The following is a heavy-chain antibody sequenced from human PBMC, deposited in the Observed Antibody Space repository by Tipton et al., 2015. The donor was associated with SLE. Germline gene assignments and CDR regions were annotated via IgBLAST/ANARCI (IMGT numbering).Heavy chain of an antibody. CDR1: GFTFSSYG. D-gene: IGHD1-7*01. J-gene: IGHJ4*02. CDR2: IRYDGSNK. V-gene: IGHV3-30*02. CDR3: AKEGELELLYYFDY. Sequence: SLRLSCAASGFTFSSYGMHWVRQAPGKGLEWVAFIRYDGSNKYYADSVKGRFTISRDNSKNTLYLQMNSLRAEDTAVYYCAKEGELELLYYFDYWGQGMLVTVSS.